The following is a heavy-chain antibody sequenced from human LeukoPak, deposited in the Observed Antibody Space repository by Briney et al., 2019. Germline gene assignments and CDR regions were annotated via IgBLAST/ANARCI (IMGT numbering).Heavy chain of an antibody. Sequence: SETLSLTCTVSGGSISSSSYYWGWIRQPPGKGLEWVGSIYYSGSTYYNPSLKSRVTISVDTSKNQFSLKLSSVTAADTAVYYCARGGHCSGGSCYSGWFDPWGQGTLVTVSS. D-gene: IGHD2-15*01. CDR2: IYYSGST. CDR1: GGSISSSSYY. J-gene: IGHJ5*02. CDR3: ARGGHCSGGSCYSGWFDP. V-gene: IGHV4-39*07.